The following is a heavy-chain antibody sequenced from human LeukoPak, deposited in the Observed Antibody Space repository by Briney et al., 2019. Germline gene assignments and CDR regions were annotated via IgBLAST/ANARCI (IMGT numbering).Heavy chain of an antibody. Sequence: GASVKVSCKASGYTFTSYAMHWVRQAPGQRLEWMGWINAGNGNTKYSQKFQGRVTITRDTSASTAYMELSSLRSEDTAVYYCARARGWDGSGSYYIPYYFDYWGQGTLVTVSS. CDR2: INAGNGNT. J-gene: IGHJ4*02. V-gene: IGHV1-3*01. CDR1: GYTFTSYA. D-gene: IGHD3-10*01. CDR3: ARARGWDGSGSYYIPYYFDY.